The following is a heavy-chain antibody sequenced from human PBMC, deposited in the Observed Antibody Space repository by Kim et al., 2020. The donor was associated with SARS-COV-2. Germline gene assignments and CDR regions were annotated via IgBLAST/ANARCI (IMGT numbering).Heavy chain of an antibody. V-gene: IGHV4-34*01. CDR2: INHSGST. CDR3: ARTTDRIAAAGTDY. Sequence: SETLSLTCAVYGGSFSGYYWSWIRQPPGKGLEWIGEINHSGSTNYNPSLKSRVTISVDTSKNQFSLKLSSVTAADTAMYYCARTTDRIAAAGTDYWGQGTLVTVSS. D-gene: IGHD6-13*01. CDR1: GGSFSGYY. J-gene: IGHJ4*02.